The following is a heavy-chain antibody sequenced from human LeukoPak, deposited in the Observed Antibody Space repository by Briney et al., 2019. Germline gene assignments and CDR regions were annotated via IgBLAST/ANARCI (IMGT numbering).Heavy chain of an antibody. D-gene: IGHD3-10*01. CDR2: IYHSGST. CDR3: ARVHGARWYFDY. V-gene: IGHV4-30-2*06. CDR1: GSSISSGGYS. J-gene: IGHJ4*02. Sequence: PSQTLSLTCAVSGSSISSGGYSWSWIRQSPGKGLEWIGYIYHSGSTYYNPSLKSRVTISVDRSKNQFSLKLSSVTAADTAVYYCARVHGARWYFDYWGQGTLVTVSS.